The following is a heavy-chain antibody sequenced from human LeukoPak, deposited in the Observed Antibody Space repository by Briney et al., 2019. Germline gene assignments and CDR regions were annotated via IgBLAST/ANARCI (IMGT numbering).Heavy chain of an antibody. J-gene: IGHJ4*02. CDR1: GFSFIKYW. Sequence: GGSLRLSCAASGFSFIKYWMHWVRQVPGKGLVWVSRIKDDGKMTDYADSVKGRFTISRDNSKNTLYLQMNSLRAEDTAVYYCARDGAAEKAYWGQGTLVTVSS. D-gene: IGHD6-13*01. CDR2: IKDDGKMT. CDR3: ARDGAAEKAY. V-gene: IGHV3-74*01.